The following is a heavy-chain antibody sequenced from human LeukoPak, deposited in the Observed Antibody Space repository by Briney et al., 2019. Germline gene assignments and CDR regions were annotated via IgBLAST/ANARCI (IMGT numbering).Heavy chain of an antibody. CDR3: ARSAAQLLSPEYYFDY. CDR2: INPNSGGT. Sequence: ASVKISCKVSGYTFTDYYMHWVRQAPGQGLEWMGWINPNSGGTNYAQKFQGRVTMTRDTSISTAYMELSRLRSDDTAVYYCARSAAQLLSPEYYFDYWGQGTLVTVSS. D-gene: IGHD2-2*01. J-gene: IGHJ4*02. V-gene: IGHV1-2*02. CDR1: GYTFTDYY.